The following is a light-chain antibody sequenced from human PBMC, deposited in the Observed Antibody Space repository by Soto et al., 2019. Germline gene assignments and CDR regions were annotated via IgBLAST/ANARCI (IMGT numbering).Light chain of an antibody. CDR2: DAS. Sequence: EILLTQSPATLSLSPGERVTLSCRASQSVSSYLAWYQQKPGQATRLLIYDASNRATGIPARFSGSGSGADFTLTITSLEPEDSALYYCQQRSNWHSITFGQGTRLEIK. V-gene: IGKV3-11*01. CDR1: QSVSSY. CDR3: QQRSNWHSIT. J-gene: IGKJ5*01.